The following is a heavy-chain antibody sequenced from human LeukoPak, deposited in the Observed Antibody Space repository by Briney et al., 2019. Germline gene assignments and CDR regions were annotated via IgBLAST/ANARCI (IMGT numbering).Heavy chain of an antibody. D-gene: IGHD2-21*02. CDR1: GFSLSSDW. J-gene: IGHJ4*02. Sequence: GGSLRLSCVASGFSLSSDWMHWVRQAPGKGLEWVANIQQDGGDKYYVDSVKGRFTISRDNAKNSLYLQMNSLRAEDTAVYYCARDKTAYASNFDYWGQGTLVTVSS. CDR2: IQQDGGDK. CDR3: ARDKTAYASNFDY. V-gene: IGHV3-7*01.